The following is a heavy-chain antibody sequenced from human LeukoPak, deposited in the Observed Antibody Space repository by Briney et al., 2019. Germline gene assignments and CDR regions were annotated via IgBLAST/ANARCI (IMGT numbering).Heavy chain of an antibody. V-gene: IGHV3-48*04. J-gene: IGHJ4*02. CDR1: GFTFTIFG. CDR3: AREDY. Sequence: GGSLRLSCATSGFTFTIFGINWVRQAPGKGPEWVSYIDARSGITYYADSVKGRFTISRDNAKNSLYLQMNSLRAEDTAVYYCAREDYWGQGTLVTVSS. CDR2: IDARSGIT.